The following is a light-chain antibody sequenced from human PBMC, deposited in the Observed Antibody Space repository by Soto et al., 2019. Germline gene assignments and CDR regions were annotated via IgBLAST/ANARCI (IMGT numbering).Light chain of an antibody. CDR1: SRDVGGY. J-gene: IGLJ2*01. CDR2: EVS. Sequence: QSALTQPASVSGSPGQSITISCTGTSRDVGGYVSWYQQHPGKAPKLMIYEVSNRASGVSNRFSGSKSGNTASLTISGLPAEDEADYYCRSYTSSNTVVFGGGTELTVL. V-gene: IGLV2-14*01. CDR3: RSYTSSNTVV.